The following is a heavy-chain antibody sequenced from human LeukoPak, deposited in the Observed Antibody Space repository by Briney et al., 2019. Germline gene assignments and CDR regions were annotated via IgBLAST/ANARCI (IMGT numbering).Heavy chain of an antibody. D-gene: IGHD6-19*01. CDR3: AREMLAAVAAQS. CDR2: IRYDGSNK. J-gene: IGHJ5*02. CDR1: GFSFSDDW. V-gene: IGHV3-30*02. Sequence: GGSLRLSCAASGFSFSDDWMSWVRQAPGKGLEWVAFIRYDGSNKYYADSVKGRFTISRDNSKNTLYLQMNSLRAEDTAVYYCAREMLAAVAAQSWGQGTLVTVSS.